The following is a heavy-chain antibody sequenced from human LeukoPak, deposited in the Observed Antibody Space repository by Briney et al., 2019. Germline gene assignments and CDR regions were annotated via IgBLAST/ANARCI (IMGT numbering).Heavy chain of an antibody. V-gene: IGHV4-39*07. J-gene: IGHJ4*02. D-gene: IGHD5-18*01. CDR1: GGSISSSSYY. Sequence: SETLSLTCTVSGGSISSSSYYWVWIRQPPGKGLEWIGEINHSGSTNYNPSLKSRVTISVDTSKNQFSLKLSSVTAADTAVYYCATFAGEYSYGWSMIDYWGQGTLVTVSS. CDR2: INHSGST. CDR3: ATFAGEYSYGWSMIDY.